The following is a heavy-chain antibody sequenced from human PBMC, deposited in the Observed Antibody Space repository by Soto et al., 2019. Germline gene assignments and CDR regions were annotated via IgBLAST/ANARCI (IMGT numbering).Heavy chain of an antibody. CDR1: GLSLSELS. J-gene: IGHJ4*02. D-gene: IGHD3-16*02. Sequence: GASVKVSCKASGLSLSELSMYWVRQAPGKGLECMGGFDPEDGEPVYAQRFQGRLTMTKDTSTETAYMELSSLTSDDAAVYFCAAVLLPPADFAFGGIVAGSFDYWGQGTLVTVSS. V-gene: IGHV1-24*01. CDR3: AAVLLPPADFAFGGIVAGSFDY. CDR2: FDPEDGEP.